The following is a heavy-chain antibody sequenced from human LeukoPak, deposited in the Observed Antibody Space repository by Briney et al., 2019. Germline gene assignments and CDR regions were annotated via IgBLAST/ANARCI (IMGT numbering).Heavy chain of an antibody. J-gene: IGHJ3*01. CDR1: GYTFDNYY. CDR2: INPNSGGT. V-gene: IGHV1-2*02. CDR3: ARVDSFLGLGAFDL. Sequence: ASVKVSCKTSGYTFDNYYIHWVRQAPGLGLEWVGWINPNSGGTNLARKFQGRVTMTRDTSVSSAYMELRRLTSDDTAVYFCARVDSFLGLGAFDLWGQGTTVTVSS. D-gene: IGHD2-21*01.